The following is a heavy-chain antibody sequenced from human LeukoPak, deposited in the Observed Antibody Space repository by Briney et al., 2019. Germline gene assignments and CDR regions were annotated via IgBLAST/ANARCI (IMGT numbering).Heavy chain of an antibody. Sequence: SSETLSLTCTVSGGSISSSSYYWGWIRQPPGKGLEWIGSIYYSGSTYYNPSLKSRVTISVDTSKNQFSLKLSSVTAADTAVYYCARFDYGGNSDYWGQGTLVTVSS. CDR1: GGSISSSSYY. J-gene: IGHJ4*02. D-gene: IGHD4-23*01. CDR3: ARFDYGGNSDY. V-gene: IGHV4-39*07. CDR2: IYYSGST.